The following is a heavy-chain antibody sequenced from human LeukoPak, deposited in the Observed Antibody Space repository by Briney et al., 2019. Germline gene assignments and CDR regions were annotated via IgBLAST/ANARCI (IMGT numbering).Heavy chain of an antibody. J-gene: IGHJ4*02. Sequence: PGGSLRLSCEASGFSFSSYGMHWVRQAPGKGLEWVAFIRYGGTDKFFADSVKGRFTISRDNSKNTLYLQMSSLREEDTALYYCAREEQGRRAAFDYWGQGTLLTVSS. CDR1: GFSFSSYG. CDR2: IRYGGTDK. V-gene: IGHV3-30*02. CDR3: AREEQGRRAAFDY. D-gene: IGHD1/OR15-1a*01.